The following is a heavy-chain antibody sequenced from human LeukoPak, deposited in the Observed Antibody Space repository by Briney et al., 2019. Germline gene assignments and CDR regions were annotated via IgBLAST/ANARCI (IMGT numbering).Heavy chain of an antibody. V-gene: IGHV1-8*03. CDR2: MNPNSGNT. J-gene: IGHJ4*02. D-gene: IGHD2-15*01. Sequence: ASVKVSCKASGYTFTGFDINWVRQATGQGLEWMGWMNPNSGNTGYAQKFQGRVTSSRNTSVSTAYMELSSLRSEDTAVYYCARAANFYCTGGSCYGNWGQGTLVTVSS. CDR3: ARAANFYCTGGSCYGN. CDR1: GYTFTGFD.